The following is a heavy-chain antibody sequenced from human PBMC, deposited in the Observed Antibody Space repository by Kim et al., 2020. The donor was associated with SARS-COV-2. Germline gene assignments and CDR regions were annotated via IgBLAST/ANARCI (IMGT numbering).Heavy chain of an antibody. CDR3: AALYGIDV. CDR1: GFTFSNYW. V-gene: IGHV3-7*01. J-gene: IGHJ6*02. Sequence: GGSLRLSCAASGFTFSNYWMSWVRQAPGKGLEWLVNIKQDGGEKYYVDSVKGRVTISRDNAKNSLYLQMNSLRADDTAVYYCAALYGIDVWGQGTTVTVS. CDR2: IKQDGGEK.